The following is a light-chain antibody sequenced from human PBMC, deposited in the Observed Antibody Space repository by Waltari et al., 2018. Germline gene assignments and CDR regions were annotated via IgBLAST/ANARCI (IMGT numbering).Light chain of an antibody. Sequence: SYELTQPPSVSVAPGQTASVTCPGDKLGDKYTCWYQQKPGQSPVLVIYQDSKRPSGIPERFSGSNSGNTATLTISGTQAIDEADYYCQAWDSTSHVFGTGTKVTLL. CDR3: QAWDSTSHV. CDR1: KLGDKY. V-gene: IGLV3-1*01. J-gene: IGLJ1*01. CDR2: QDS.